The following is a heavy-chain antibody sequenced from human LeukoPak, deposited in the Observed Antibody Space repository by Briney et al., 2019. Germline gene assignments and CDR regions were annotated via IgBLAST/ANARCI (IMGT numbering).Heavy chain of an antibody. J-gene: IGHJ4*02. CDR3: ASSFYGSGSYYKDY. V-gene: IGHV3-7*01. CDR1: GFIFSSHW. D-gene: IGHD3-10*01. Sequence: GGSLRLSCAASGFIFSSHWMSWVRQAPGKGLEWVANIKQDGSEKYYVDSVKGRFTISRDNAKNSLYLQVNSLRAEDTAVYYCASSFYGSGSYYKDYWGQGTLVTVSS. CDR2: IKQDGSEK.